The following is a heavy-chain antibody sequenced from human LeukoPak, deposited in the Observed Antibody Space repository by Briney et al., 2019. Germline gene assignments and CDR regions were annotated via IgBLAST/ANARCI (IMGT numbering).Heavy chain of an antibody. J-gene: IGHJ4*02. V-gene: IGHV3-30-3*01. D-gene: IGHD3-10*01. CDR1: GFTFSSYA. CDR3: ARAAINYYGSWSPNFDY. Sequence: PGGSLRLSCAASGFTFSSYAMHWVRQAPGKGLEWVAVISYDGSNKYYADSVKGRFTISRDNSKNTLYLQMNSLRAGDTAVYYCARAAINYYGSWSPNFDYWGQGTLVTVSS. CDR2: ISYDGSNK.